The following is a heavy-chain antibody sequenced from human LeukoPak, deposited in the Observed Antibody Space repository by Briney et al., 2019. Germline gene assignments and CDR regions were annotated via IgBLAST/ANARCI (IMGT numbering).Heavy chain of an antibody. CDR1: GYTFTSYD. Sequence: ASVKVSCKASGYTFTSYDINWVRQATGQGLEWMGWMNPNSGNTGYAQKFQGRVTMTRNTSISTAYMELSSLRSEDTAVYYCASSPQPSGIVVVVAAFRSGQPTDAFDIWGQGTMVTVSS. CDR2: MNPNSGNT. D-gene: IGHD2-15*01. J-gene: IGHJ3*02. CDR3: ASSPQPSGIVVVVAAFRSGQPTDAFDI. V-gene: IGHV1-8*01.